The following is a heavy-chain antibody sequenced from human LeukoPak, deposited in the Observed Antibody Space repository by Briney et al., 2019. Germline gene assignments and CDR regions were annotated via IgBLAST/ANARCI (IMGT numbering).Heavy chain of an antibody. D-gene: IGHD6-19*01. CDR2: IIPIFGTA. CDR3: ARKSIAVAGKNWFDP. V-gene: IGHV1-69*05. Sequence: SVKVSCKASGGTFSSYAISWVRQAPGQGLEWMGGIIPIFGTANYAQKFQGRVTMTTDTSTSTAYMELRSLRSDDTAVYYCARKSIAVAGKNWFDPWGQGTLVTVSS. CDR1: GGTFSSYA. J-gene: IGHJ5*02.